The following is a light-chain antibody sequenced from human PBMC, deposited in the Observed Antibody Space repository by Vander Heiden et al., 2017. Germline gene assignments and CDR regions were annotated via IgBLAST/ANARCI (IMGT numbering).Light chain of an antibody. CDR2: AAS. Sequence: DIQMTQSPSSLSASVGDRVTITCRASQTISSFLNWYQQKPGKALELLIYAASSLQSGVPSRFSGSGSGTDFTLTISSLQPEDFATFYCQQSYSTPDTFGQGTKLEIK. CDR3: QQSYSTPDT. CDR1: QTISSF. V-gene: IGKV1-39*01. J-gene: IGKJ2*01.